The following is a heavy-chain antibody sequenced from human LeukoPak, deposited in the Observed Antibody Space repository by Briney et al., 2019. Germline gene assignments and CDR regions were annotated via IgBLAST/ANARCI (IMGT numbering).Heavy chain of an antibody. CDR2: ISAYNGNT. V-gene: IGHV1-18*01. CDR1: GYTFTSYG. Sequence: ASVKVSCKASGYTFTSYGISWVRQAPGQGLEWMGWISAYNGNTNYAQKLQGRVTMTTDTSTSTAYMELRSLRSDDTAVYYCARDGGYCSGGSCYIHYWNFDLWGRGTLVTVSS. D-gene: IGHD2-15*01. J-gene: IGHJ2*01. CDR3: ARDGGYCSGGSCYIHYWNFDL.